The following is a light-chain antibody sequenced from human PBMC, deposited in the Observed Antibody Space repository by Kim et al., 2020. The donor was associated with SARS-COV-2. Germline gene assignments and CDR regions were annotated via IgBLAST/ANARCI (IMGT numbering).Light chain of an antibody. J-gene: IGLJ2*01. Sequence: SSELTQDPTVSVALGRTVRITCQGDSLRSYYTSWFQQQPGQAPVLVIYGKNNRPSGIPDRFSGSRSGNTASLTITGAQAEDEADYYCNSRDSSGNHLIFG. CDR2: GKN. CDR3: NSRDSSGNHLI. V-gene: IGLV3-19*01. CDR1: SLRSYY.